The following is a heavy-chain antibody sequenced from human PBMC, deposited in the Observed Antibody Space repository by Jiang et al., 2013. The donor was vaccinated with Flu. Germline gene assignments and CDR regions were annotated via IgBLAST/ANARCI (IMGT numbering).Heavy chain of an antibody. Sequence: KPTQTLTLTCTFSGFSLGTSGVGVGWIRQPPGKALEWLALIYWDDDKRYSPSLKSRLTITKDTSKNQVVLTMTNMDPVDTATYYCAHHPSRAQITYDIPSFDYWGQGTLVTVSS. J-gene: IGHJ4*02. CDR3: AHHPSRAQITYDIPSFDY. CDR2: IYWDDDK. V-gene: IGHV2-5*02. CDR1: GFSLGTSGVG. D-gene: IGHD3-9*01.